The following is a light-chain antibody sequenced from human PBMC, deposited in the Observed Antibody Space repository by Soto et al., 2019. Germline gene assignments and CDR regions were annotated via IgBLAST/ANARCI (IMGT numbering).Light chain of an antibody. CDR3: QQYVRSPPFT. V-gene: IGKV3-20*01. CDR1: QSVSSSY. J-gene: IGKJ4*01. CDR2: GAS. Sequence: EIVLTQSPGTLSLSPGERATLSCRASQSVSSSYLAWYQQKPGQAPRLLIYGASSRATGIPDRFSGSGSGTDFTLTISRLEPEDFAVYYCQQYVRSPPFTFGGGTKVEIK.